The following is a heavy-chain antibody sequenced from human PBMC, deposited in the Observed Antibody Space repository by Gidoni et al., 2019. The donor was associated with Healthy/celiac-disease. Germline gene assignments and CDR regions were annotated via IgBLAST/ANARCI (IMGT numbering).Heavy chain of an antibody. J-gene: IGHJ5*02. Sequence: QVQLQQWGAGLLKPSETLSLTCAVYGGSFSGYYWSWIRQPPGKGLEWIGEINHSGSTNYNPSLKSRVTISVDTSKNQFSLKLSSVTAADTAVYYCARSHYYGSGRRWFDPWGQGTLVTVSP. V-gene: IGHV4-34*01. CDR2: INHSGST. D-gene: IGHD3-10*01. CDR3: ARSHYYGSGRRWFDP. CDR1: GGSFSGYY.